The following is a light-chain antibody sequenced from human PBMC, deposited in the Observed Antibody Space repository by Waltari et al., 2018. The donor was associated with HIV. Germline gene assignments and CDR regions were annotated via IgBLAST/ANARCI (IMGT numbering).Light chain of an antibody. V-gene: IGLV2-23*02. Sequence: QSALTPPASVSGSPGQSITISCTGTSSDVGSYYLVSWYQQHPGKAPKLMIYEVSKLPSGGSNRFAGSKSGNTASLTISGLQAEDEADYYGCSYAGSSTFVVFGGGTKLTVL. CDR3: CSYAGSSTFVV. J-gene: IGLJ2*01. CDR1: SSDVGSYYL. CDR2: EVS.